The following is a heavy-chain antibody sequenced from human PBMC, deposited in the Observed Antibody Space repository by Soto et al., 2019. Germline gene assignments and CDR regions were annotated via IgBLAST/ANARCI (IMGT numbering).Heavy chain of an antibody. CDR2: INQDASQR. Sequence: EVQLVESGGGLVHPGGSLRLSCVAPGFILRRNWMSWVRQAPGKGLEWVANINQDASQRRYVDSVKGRFTISRDNGKNSVYLQMSSLRADDTALYYCTSARSSVEPGGFVEFWGQGTLVTVSS. V-gene: IGHV3-7*03. D-gene: IGHD2-15*01. J-gene: IGHJ4*02. CDR1: GFILRRNW. CDR3: TSARSSVEPGGFVEF.